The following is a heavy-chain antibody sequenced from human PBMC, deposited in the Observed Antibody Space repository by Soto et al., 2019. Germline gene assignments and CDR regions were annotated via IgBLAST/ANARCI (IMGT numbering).Heavy chain of an antibody. Sequence: PGGSLRLSCAVSGFTFSSYAIHWVRQAPGKGLEWVAVISYDGSNKYYADSVKGRFTISRDNSKNTLYLQMNSLRAEDTAVYYCAKGTYYYGSAPYYFDYWGQGTLVTVSS. J-gene: IGHJ4*02. CDR2: ISYDGSNK. CDR3: AKGTYYYGSAPYYFDY. V-gene: IGHV3-30-3*01. CDR1: GFTFSSYA. D-gene: IGHD3-10*01.